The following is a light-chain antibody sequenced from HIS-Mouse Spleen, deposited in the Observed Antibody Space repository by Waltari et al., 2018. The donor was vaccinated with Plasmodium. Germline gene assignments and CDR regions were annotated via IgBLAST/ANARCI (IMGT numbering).Light chain of an antibody. J-gene: IGLJ2*01. V-gene: IGLV3-21*02. Sequence: SYVLTQPPSVSVAPGQTARITCGGDKIGSKSVQGYQQKPGQAPVLVGYDDSDRPSGIPERFSGSNSGNTATLTISRVEAGDEADYYCQVWDSSSDHVVFGGGTKLTVL. CDR2: DDS. CDR3: QVWDSSSDHVV. CDR1: KIGSKS.